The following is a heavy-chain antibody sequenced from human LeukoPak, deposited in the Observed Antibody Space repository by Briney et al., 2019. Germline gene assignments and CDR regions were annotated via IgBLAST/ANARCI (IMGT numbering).Heavy chain of an antibody. V-gene: IGHV3-23*01. D-gene: IGHD4/OR15-4a*01. CDR2: ISGSGGNT. CDR1: GFTFGSYA. J-gene: IGHJ4*02. Sequence: GGSLRLSCAASGFTFGSYAMSWVRQAPGKGLEWVSAISGSGGNTYYADSVKGRFTISRDNSKNTLYLQMNSLRAEDTAVYYCAKGYGYGVDYFDYWGQGTPVTVSS. CDR3: AKGYGYGVDYFDY.